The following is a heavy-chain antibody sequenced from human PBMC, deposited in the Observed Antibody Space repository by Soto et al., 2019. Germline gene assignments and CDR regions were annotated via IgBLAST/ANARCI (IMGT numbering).Heavy chain of an antibody. V-gene: IGHV3-53*01. Sequence: GAPRPSLAASGFVVTDYSMRWVRQAPGKGLEWVAVFLIGGDTHYGESVKGRFTISRDNSKNTLYLQMNSLRAEDTAVYYCAREPLWSGPLPLDAFDLWGQGTMV. J-gene: IGHJ3*01. CDR3: AREPLWSGPLPLDAFDL. CDR2: FLIGGDT. CDR1: GFVVTDYS. D-gene: IGHD3-3*01.